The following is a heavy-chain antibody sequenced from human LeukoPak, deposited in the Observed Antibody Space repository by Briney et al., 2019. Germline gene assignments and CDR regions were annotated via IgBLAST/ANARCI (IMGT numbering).Heavy chain of an antibody. J-gene: IGHJ4*02. Sequence: SETLSLTCAVSGGSISSSASYWGWIRQPPGKGLEWIGRIFYSGSTYYNPSLKSRVTISVHTSNIQFSLRLSSVTAADTAMYYCARHGSTDYFDYWGQGTLVTVSS. CDR1: GGSISSSASY. CDR3: ARHGSTDYFDY. CDR2: IFYSGST. D-gene: IGHD2-2*03. V-gene: IGHV4-39*01.